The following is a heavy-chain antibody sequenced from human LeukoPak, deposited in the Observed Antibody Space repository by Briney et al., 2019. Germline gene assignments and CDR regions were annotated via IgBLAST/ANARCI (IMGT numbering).Heavy chain of an antibody. CDR1: GDSVSSNSAA. CDR3: ARGSWLVVGYYYYYSMDV. Sequence: SQTLSLTCAISGDSVSSNSAAWNWIRQSPSRGLEWLGRTYYRSKWYSDYAASVKSRITINPDTSKNQSSLQLNSVTPEDTAVYYCARGSWLVVGYYYYYSMDVWGKGTTVTVSS. D-gene: IGHD6-19*01. V-gene: IGHV6-1*01. CDR2: TYYRSKWYS. J-gene: IGHJ6*04.